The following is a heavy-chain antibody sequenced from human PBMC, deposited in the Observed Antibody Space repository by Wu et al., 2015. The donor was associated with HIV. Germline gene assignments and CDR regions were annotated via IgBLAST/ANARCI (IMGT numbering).Heavy chain of an antibody. Sequence: QVQLVQSGAEVKKPGASVKVSCKISGYTLSKLSMHWVRQPPGKGLEWMGGFDPAKGETIFAQKFQGRVTMTDDISTDTAYMELSSLRSEDTAIYYCTTGIVAPSTMLGYLDYWGHGRLVTVSS. CDR2: FDPAKGET. J-gene: IGHJ4*01. D-gene: IGHD2/OR15-2a*01. V-gene: IGHV1-24*01. CDR1: GYTLSKLS. CDR3: TTGIVAPSTMLGYLDY.